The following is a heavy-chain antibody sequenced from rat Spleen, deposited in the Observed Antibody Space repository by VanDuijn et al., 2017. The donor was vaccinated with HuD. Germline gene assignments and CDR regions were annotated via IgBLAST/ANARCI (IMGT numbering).Heavy chain of an antibody. D-gene: IGHD1-9*01. J-gene: IGHJ3*01. Sequence: EVQLVESGGGLVQPGRSLKLSCAASGFTFSNYYMAWVRQAPTKGLEWVAYISTGGGATYYSDSVKGRFTGSRDNAKSTLYLQMDSLRSEDTASYYCARQYYGYTDWGQGTLVTVSS. CDR1: GFTFSNYY. V-gene: IGHV5-25*01. CDR3: ARQYYGYTD. CDR2: ISTGGGAT.